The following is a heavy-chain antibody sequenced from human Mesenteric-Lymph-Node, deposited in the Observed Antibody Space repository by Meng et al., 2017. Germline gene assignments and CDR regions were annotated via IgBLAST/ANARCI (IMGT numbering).Heavy chain of an antibody. CDR3: ARDNGSGWPYYYYYGMDV. CDR2: IYYSGST. Sequence: SETLSLTCTVSGGSISSSSYYWGWIRQPPGTGLEWIGYIYYSGSTNYNPSLKSRVTISVDTSKNQFSLKLSSVTAADTAVYYCARDNGSGWPYYYYYGMDVWGQGTTVTVSS. D-gene: IGHD6-19*01. CDR1: GGSISSSSYY. J-gene: IGHJ6*02. V-gene: IGHV4-61*01.